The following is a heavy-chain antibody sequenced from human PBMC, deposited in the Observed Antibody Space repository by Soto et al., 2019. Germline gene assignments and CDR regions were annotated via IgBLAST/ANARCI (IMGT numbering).Heavy chain of an antibody. CDR2: ISYDGSNK. V-gene: IGHV3-30*18. CDR1: GFTFSSYG. J-gene: IGHJ4*02. CDR3: AKDIPRSSWSNYFDY. D-gene: IGHD6-13*01. Sequence: PGGSLRLSCAASGFTFSSYGMHWVRQAPGKGLEWVAVISYDGSNKYYADSVKGRFTISRDNSKNTLYLQMNSLRAEDTAVYYCAKDIPRSSWSNYFDYWGQGTLVTVSS.